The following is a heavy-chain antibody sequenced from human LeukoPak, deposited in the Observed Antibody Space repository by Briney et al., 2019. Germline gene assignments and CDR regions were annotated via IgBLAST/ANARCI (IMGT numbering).Heavy chain of an antibody. J-gene: IGHJ5*02. D-gene: IGHD3-10*01. Sequence: TGGSLRLSCAASGFTFSNYNIDWVRQAPGKGLEWVSGISASGESTYYADSVKGRFTTSRDNSKLYLEMNRLGAEDTAVYYCAKSNYDSGSSWFDPWGQGTLVTVSS. V-gene: IGHV3-23*01. CDR2: ISASGEST. CDR1: GFTFSNYN. CDR3: AKSNYDSGSSWFDP.